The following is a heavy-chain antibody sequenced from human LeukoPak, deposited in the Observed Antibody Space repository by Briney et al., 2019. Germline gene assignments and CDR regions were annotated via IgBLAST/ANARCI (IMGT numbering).Heavy chain of an antibody. CDR3: AKVPGDY. Sequence: GRSLRLSCAASGFTFSTYAMHWVRQAPGKGLEWVAVISYDGSNKYYADSVKGRFTISRDNSNNTLYLQMNSLRAEDTAVYYCAKVPGDYWGQGTLVTVSS. D-gene: IGHD7-27*01. CDR2: ISYDGSNK. J-gene: IGHJ4*02. V-gene: IGHV3-30-3*01. CDR1: GFTFSTYA.